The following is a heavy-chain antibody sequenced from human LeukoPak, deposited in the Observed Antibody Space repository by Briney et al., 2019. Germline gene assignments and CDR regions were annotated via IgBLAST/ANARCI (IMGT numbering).Heavy chain of an antibody. J-gene: IGHJ4*02. D-gene: IGHD3-10*01. V-gene: IGHV1-18*01. CDR2: ISAYNGNT. Sequence: ASVKVSCKASGYTFTSYGISWVRQAPGQGLEWMGWISAYNGNTNYAQKLQGRVTMTTDTSTSTAYMELRSLRSDDTAVYYCARDELIDTGFGELLHPNFGYWGQGTLVTVSS. CDR1: GYTFTSYG. CDR3: ARDELIDTGFGELLHPNFGY.